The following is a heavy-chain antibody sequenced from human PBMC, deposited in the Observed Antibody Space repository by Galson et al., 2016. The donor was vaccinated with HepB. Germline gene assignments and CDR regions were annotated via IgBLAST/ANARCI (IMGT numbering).Heavy chain of an antibody. CDR2: IHHSRGT. D-gene: IGHD1-1*01. CDR1: GGSISSTKW. CDR3: TRGGDWSFDS. J-gene: IGHJ3*02. Sequence: SETLSLTCAVYGGSISSTKWWTWVRQPPGGGLEWIGEIHHSRGTNCNPSLRSRVTISVDRSNNQFSLKLTSVTAADTALYYCTRGGDWSFDSWGQGAMGIVS. V-gene: IGHV4-4*02.